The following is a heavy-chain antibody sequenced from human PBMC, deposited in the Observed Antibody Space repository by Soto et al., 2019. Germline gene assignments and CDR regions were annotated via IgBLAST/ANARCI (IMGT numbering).Heavy chain of an antibody. CDR3: ARPHFVYSYGMDV. Sequence: QVQLVQSGAEVKKPGSSVKVSCKASGGTFSSYAISWVRQAPGQGLEWMGGIIPIFGTANYAQKFQCRVTITPDESTCTAYMVLSRMISGDKAVYYCARPHFVYSYGMDVWVQGTTLTVSS. CDR2: IIPIFGTA. CDR1: GGTFSSYA. D-gene: IGHD3-3*02. V-gene: IGHV1-69*01. J-gene: IGHJ6*02.